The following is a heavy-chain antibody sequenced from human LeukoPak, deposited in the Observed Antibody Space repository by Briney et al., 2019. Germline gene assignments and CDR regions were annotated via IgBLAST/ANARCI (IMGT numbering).Heavy chain of an antibody. Sequence: SVKVSCKASGGTFSSYAISWVRQAPGQGLEWMGGIIPIFGTANYAQKFQGRVTITADESTSTAYMELSSLRSEDTAVYYCAKVTIFGVVSSGWFDPWGQGTLVTVSS. D-gene: IGHD3-3*01. CDR1: GGTFSSYA. CDR3: AKVTIFGVVSSGWFDP. V-gene: IGHV1-69*13. J-gene: IGHJ5*02. CDR2: IIPIFGTA.